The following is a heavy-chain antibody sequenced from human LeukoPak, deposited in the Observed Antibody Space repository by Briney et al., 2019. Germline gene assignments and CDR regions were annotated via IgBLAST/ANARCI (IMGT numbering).Heavy chain of an antibody. J-gene: IGHJ5*02. CDR1: GFIFSTYG. V-gene: IGHV3-33*01. CDR3: ARGGYCGGGSCYPAHLNS. D-gene: IGHD2-15*01. CDR2: VRHDGSNK. Sequence: GRSLRLSCAASGFIFSTYGMSWVRQAPGKGLEWVAGVRHDGSNKYYADSVKGRFTISRDNSKNTLYLQMNSLRAEDTAVYYCARGGYCGGGSCYPAHLNSWGQGTLVTVSS.